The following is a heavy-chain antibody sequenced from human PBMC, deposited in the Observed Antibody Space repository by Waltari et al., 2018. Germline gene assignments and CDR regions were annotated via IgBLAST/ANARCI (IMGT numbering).Heavy chain of an antibody. CDR1: AFIFSSYD. Sequence: EVQLVESGGGLVKPGGSLRLSCAASAFIFSSYDGNWVRQAPGKGLEWVSSISRGSSYVYYADSVKGRFSISRDNAKNSLYLQMNSLRAEDTAVYYCARAHGAAARLDFDYWGQGTLVTVSS. V-gene: IGHV3-21*02. J-gene: IGHJ4*02. D-gene: IGHD6-25*01. CDR2: ISRGSSYV. CDR3: ARAHGAAARLDFDY.